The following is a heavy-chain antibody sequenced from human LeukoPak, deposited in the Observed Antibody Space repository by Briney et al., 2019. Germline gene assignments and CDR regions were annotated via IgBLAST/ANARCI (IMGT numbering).Heavy chain of an antibody. CDR3: ARDPGYDYADYIQDPFDI. CDR2: IYTSGST. D-gene: IGHD4-17*01. V-gene: IGHV4-4*07. CDR1: GGSVSSYY. Sequence: PSETLSLTCTVSGGSVSSYYWSWIRQPAGKRLEWIGRIYTSGSTNYNPSLRGRVTISVDKSKNQFSLQLSSVTAADTAVYYCARDPGYDYADYIQDPFDIWGHGTMVAVSS. J-gene: IGHJ3*02.